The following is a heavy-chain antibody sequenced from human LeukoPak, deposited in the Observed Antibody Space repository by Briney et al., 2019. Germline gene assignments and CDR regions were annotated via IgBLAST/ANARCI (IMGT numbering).Heavy chain of an antibody. CDR3: ARVPGSYYVDFDY. CDR1: GFTLSNHV. Sequence: PGGSLRLSCAASGFTLSNHVMSWVRQAPGKGLEWVSGIGSDGVTTYCANSVKGRFTIARDNSRNTVFLQMNSLRSEDTAVYYCARVPGSYYVDFDYWGQGTLVTVSS. V-gene: IGHV3-23*01. D-gene: IGHD3-10*01. J-gene: IGHJ4*02. CDR2: IGSDGVTT.